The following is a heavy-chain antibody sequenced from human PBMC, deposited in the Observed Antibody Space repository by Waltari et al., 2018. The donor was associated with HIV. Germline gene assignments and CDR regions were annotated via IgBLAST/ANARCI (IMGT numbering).Heavy chain of an antibody. V-gene: IGHV4-34*01. CDR1: GGSFSGYY. CDR2: INHSGST. CDR3: ARGRSSSSWYYFDY. D-gene: IGHD6-13*01. Sequence: QEQLQQWGAGLLKPSETLSLTCAVYGGSFSGYYWSWIRQPPGKGLEWIGEINHSGSTNYNPSLKSRVTISVDTSKNQFSLKLSSVTAADTAVYYCARGRSSSSWYYFDYWGQGTLVTVSS. J-gene: IGHJ4*02.